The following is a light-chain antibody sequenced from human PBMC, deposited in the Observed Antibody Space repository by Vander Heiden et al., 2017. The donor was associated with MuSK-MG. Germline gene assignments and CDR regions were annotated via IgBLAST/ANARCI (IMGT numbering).Light chain of an antibody. V-gene: IGLV3-1*01. Sequence: SCALTHPPSVSVSPGQTASITCSGDKLGDKYACWYQQKPGQSPVLVIYQDSKRPAGIPGRFSGSNSGNTATLTISGTQAMDEADYYCQAWDSSTVVFGGGTKLTVL. CDR2: QDS. J-gene: IGLJ2*01. CDR3: QAWDSSTVV. CDR1: KLGDKY.